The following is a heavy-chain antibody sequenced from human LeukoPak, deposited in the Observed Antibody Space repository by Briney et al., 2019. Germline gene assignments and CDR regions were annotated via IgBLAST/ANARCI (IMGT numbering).Heavy chain of an antibody. CDR2: INPNSGGT. D-gene: IGHD6-13*01. V-gene: IGHV1-2*02. CDR1: GYTFTGYY. CDR3: ARDTEGYPFDY. J-gene: IGHJ4*02. Sequence: ASVTVSCKASGYTFTGYYMHWVRQAPGQGLEWMGWINPNSGGTNYAQKFQGRVTMNRDTSISTAYMELSRLRSDDTAVYYCARDTEGYPFDYWGQGTLVTVSS.